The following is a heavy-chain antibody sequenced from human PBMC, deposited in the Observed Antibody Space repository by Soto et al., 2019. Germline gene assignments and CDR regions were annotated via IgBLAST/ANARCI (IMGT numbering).Heavy chain of an antibody. V-gene: IGHV3-21*01. CDR3: ARDSPLITMVRGIFDY. J-gene: IGHJ4*02. CDR1: GFTFSSYS. CDR2: ISSSSSYI. Sequence: EVQLVESGGGLVKPGGSLRLSCAASGFTFSSYSMNWVRQAPGKGLEWVSSISSSSSYIYYADSVKGRFTISRDNAKNSLYLQMNSLRAEDTAVYYCARDSPLITMVRGIFDYWGQGSLATVSS. D-gene: IGHD3-10*01.